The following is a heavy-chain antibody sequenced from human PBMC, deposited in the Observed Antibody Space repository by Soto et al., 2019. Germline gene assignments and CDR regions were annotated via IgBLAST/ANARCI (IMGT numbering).Heavy chain of an antibody. J-gene: IGHJ5*02. Sequence: GASVKVSCKASGYTFTSYGISWVRQAPGQGLEWMGWIGAYNGNTNYAQKLQGRVTMTTDTSTSTAYMELRSLRSDDTAVYYCAVAAAGDNWFDPWGQGTLVTVSS. D-gene: IGHD6-13*01. CDR2: IGAYNGNT. CDR3: AVAAAGDNWFDP. V-gene: IGHV1-18*01. CDR1: GYTFTSYG.